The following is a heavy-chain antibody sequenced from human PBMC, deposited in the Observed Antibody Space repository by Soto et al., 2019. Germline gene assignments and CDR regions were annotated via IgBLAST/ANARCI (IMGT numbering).Heavy chain of an antibody. D-gene: IGHD3-3*01. V-gene: IGHV3-9*01. CDR3: AKDTEGGLLEWLSY. CDR2: NRWNSGSI. J-gene: IGHJ4*02. CDR1: GFTFDDYA. Sequence: EVQLVESGGGLVQPRRSLRPSCAASGFTFDDYAMHWVRQAPGKGLEWVSGNRWNSGSIGYADSVKGRFTNSRDNAKNSLYLQMHSLRAEDTALYYCAKDTEGGLLEWLSYWGQGTLVTVAS.